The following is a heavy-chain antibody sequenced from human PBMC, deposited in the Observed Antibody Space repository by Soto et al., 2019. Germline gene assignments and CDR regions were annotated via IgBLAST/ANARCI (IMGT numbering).Heavy chain of an antibody. V-gene: IGHV4-59*01. CDR3: ATGMATTFWYFDL. D-gene: IGHD5-12*01. CDR1: GGSISRNF. Sequence: QVQLQESGPGLVKPSETLSLTCTVSGGSISRNFWSWIRQPPGKGLEWIAYISYSGNTRYNPSLKSRVTISVDSSKNQFSLKLNSVTAADTAVYYCATGMATTFWYFDLWGRGTRVTVSS. J-gene: IGHJ2*01. CDR2: ISYSGNT.